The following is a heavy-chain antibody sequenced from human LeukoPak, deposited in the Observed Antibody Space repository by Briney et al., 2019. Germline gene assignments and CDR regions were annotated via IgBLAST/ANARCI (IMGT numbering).Heavy chain of an antibody. V-gene: IGHV3-21*01. J-gene: IGHJ4*02. CDR1: GFTFSSYS. CDR2: ISSSSSYI. Sequence: GGSLRLSCAASGFTFSSYSMNWVRQAPGKGLEWVSSISSSSSYIYYADSVKGRFTISGDNAKNSLYLQMNSLRAEDTAVYYCARSMTTVSRFDYWGQGTLVTVSS. D-gene: IGHD4-11*01. CDR3: ARSMTTVSRFDY.